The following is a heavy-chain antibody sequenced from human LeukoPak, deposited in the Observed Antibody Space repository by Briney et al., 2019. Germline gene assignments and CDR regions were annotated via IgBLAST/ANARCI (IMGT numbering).Heavy chain of an antibody. D-gene: IGHD4-17*01. Sequence: SETLSLTCTVSGGSISRGGYYWSWIRQHPGKGLEWIGYIHYTGSTNYNPSLKSRVTISVDTSKNQFSLKLSSVTAADTAVYYCARSQVGLYTVTTGRYYFDYWGQGTLVTVSS. CDR1: GGSISRGGYY. CDR3: ARSQVGLYTVTTGRYYFDY. J-gene: IGHJ4*02. V-gene: IGHV4-31*03. CDR2: IHYTGST.